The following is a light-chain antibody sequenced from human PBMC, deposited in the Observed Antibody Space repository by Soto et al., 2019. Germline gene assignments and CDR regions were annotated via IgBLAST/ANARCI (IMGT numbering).Light chain of an antibody. J-gene: IGKJ1*01. CDR3: QNFDSAPHT. V-gene: IGKV1-27*01. Sequence: DIQMTQSPSSLSASVGDRVTITCRASQGIRHYLAWYQQKPGKVPKLLIYEASNLQSGVPSRFRGGGSGPEFHLTISSLQPEDVATFYCQNFDSAPHTFGQGTKVEIK. CDR1: QGIRHY. CDR2: EAS.